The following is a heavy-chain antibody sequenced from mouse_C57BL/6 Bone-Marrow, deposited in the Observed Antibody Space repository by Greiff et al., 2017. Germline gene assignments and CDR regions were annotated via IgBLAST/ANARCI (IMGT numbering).Heavy chain of an antibody. Sequence: VQLQQPLSSPFPPFSSFNISCNASGYTFTSYWITWVKQRPGQGLEWIGDIYPGSGSTKYNEKFKGKATLTVDTSSSTAYMELHSLTSEDSAVYFCARPYDYDFDYWGQGTTLTVSS. CDR3: ARPYDYDFDY. V-gene: IGHV1-55*01. CDR2: IYPGSGST. D-gene: IGHD2-4*01. J-gene: IGHJ2*01. CDR1: GYTFTSYW.